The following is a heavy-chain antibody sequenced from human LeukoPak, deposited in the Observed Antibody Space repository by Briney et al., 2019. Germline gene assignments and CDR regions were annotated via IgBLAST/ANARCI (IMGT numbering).Heavy chain of an antibody. Sequence: ASVKVSCKASGYTFTSYGISWVRQAPGQGLEWMGWISAYNGNTNYAQKLQGRVTMTTDTPTSTAYMELRSLRSDDTAVYYCARCITMVRNPRFDPWGQGTLVTVSS. CDR3: ARCITMVRNPRFDP. CDR2: ISAYNGNT. D-gene: IGHD3-10*01. CDR1: GYTFTSYG. V-gene: IGHV1-18*01. J-gene: IGHJ5*02.